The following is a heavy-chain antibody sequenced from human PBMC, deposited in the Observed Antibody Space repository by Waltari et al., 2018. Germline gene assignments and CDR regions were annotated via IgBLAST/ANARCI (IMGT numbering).Heavy chain of an antibody. CDR1: GFTFSRYA. V-gene: IGHV3-23*01. D-gene: IGHD6-19*01. CDR3: AKDSSGWYEYFQH. J-gene: IGHJ1*01. Sequence: EVQLLESGGGLVQPGGSLRLSCAAPGFTFSRYAMSWVRQAPGKGLEWVSAISGSGGSTYYADSVKGRFTISRDNSKNTLYLQMNSLRAEDTAVYYCAKDSSGWYEYFQHWGQGTLVTVSS. CDR2: ISGSGGST.